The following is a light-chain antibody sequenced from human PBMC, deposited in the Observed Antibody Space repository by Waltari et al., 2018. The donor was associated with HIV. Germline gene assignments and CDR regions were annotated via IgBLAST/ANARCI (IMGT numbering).Light chain of an antibody. CDR1: DSDFGLYNF. Sequence: AVTQPASVSGLPGQSTTISCTGDDSDFGLYNFVSWYQQHSGKPPRLILYDVDSRSSGVSDRFSGSMSGNTAFLTISGLRAEDEGHYYCASFTGDNTVIFGGGTEVTVL. CDR3: ASFTGDNTVI. V-gene: IGLV2-14*03. J-gene: IGLJ2*01. CDR2: DVD.